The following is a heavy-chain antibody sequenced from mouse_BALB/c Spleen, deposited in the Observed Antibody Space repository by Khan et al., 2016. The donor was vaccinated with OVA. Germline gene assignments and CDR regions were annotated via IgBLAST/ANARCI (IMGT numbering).Heavy chain of an antibody. CDR3: ARPARIKY. J-gene: IGHJ2*01. D-gene: IGHD1-2*01. V-gene: IGHV3-2*02. Sequence: EVQLQESGPGLVKPSPSLSLTCTATGYSITSGYVRNWNRQFPGNKLEWVGYISYSGSTNYNPSFQSRIPITPDTSNNQFFLQVNSVTTEDTATYSCARPARIKYWGQGTTLTVSS. CDR2: ISYSGST. CDR1: GYSITSGYV.